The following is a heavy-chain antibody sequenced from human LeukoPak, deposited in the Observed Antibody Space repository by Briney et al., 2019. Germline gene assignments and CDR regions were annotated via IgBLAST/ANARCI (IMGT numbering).Heavy chain of an antibody. D-gene: IGHD1-26*01. Sequence: SETLSLTCTVSGGSISSSSYYWGWIRQPPGKGLEWIGSIYYSGSTYYNPSLKSRVTISVDTSKNQFSLKLSSVTAADTAVYYCPSRRGGSYSGWFDPWGQGTLVTLSS. V-gene: IGHV4-39*01. J-gene: IGHJ5*02. CDR2: IYYSGST. CDR3: PSRRGGSYSGWFDP. CDR1: GGSISSSSYY.